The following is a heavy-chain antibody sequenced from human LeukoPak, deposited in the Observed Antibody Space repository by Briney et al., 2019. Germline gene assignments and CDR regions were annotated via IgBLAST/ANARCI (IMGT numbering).Heavy chain of an antibody. V-gene: IGHV3-11*01. J-gene: IGHJ3*02. D-gene: IGHD1-26*01. Sequence: PGGSLRLSCVASGFTFSDYYMSWIRQAPGKGLEWVSYISSSGSTIYYADSVKGRFTISRGNAKNSLYLQMNGLRAEDTAVYYCASGKAYDAFDIWGQGTMVTVSS. CDR3: ASGKAYDAFDI. CDR2: ISSSGSTI. CDR1: GFTFSDYY.